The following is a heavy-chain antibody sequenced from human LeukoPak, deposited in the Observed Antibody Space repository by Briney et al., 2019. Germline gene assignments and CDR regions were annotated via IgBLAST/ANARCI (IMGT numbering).Heavy chain of an antibody. D-gene: IGHD3-10*01. Sequence: GESLKISCKGSGYIFTNNWIGWVRQMPGKGLEWMGIIYPGDSDTRYSPSFEGQVTISADKSISTAYLQWSSLKASDTAMYYCARQTRDGSGSRGYSFDFWGLGTLVTVSS. CDR1: GYIFTNNW. CDR2: IYPGDSDT. V-gene: IGHV5-51*01. J-gene: IGHJ4*02. CDR3: ARQTRDGSGSRGYSFDF.